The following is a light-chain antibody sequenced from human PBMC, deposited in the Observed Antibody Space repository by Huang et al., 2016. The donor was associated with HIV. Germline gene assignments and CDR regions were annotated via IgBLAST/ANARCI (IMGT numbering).Light chain of an antibody. J-gene: IGKJ4*01. CDR2: GAS. CDR1: QSINTN. V-gene: IGKV3-15*01. CDR3: QQYITWPPLT. Sequence: EIVMTQSPVTLSVSLGERATITCRASQSINTNLAWYQQKPVQAPRLRIFGASTRASGGPARFSGGGSGTEFTLTISRLQSEDFAVYFCQQYITWPPLTFGGGTTVEIK.